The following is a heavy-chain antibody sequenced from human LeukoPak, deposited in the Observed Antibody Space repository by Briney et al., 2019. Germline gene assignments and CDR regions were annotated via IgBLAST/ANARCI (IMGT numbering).Heavy chain of an antibody. J-gene: IGHJ4*02. D-gene: IGHD5-18*01. V-gene: IGHV1-46*01. CDR1: GYNFINYQ. CDR3: ARLGGYTYLLDS. CDR2: INPSNGAT. Sequence: ASVKVSCKASGYNFINYQIHWVRLAPGQGLDWMGVINPSNGATTYTQKFQGRVTMTRDTSTSVVYMELGGLTSKDTALYYCARLGGYTYLLDSWGQGTLVTVSS.